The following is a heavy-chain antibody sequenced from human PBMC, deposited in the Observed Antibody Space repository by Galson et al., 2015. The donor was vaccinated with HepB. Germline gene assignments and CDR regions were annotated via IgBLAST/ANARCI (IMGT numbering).Heavy chain of an antibody. V-gene: IGHV1-2*02. Sequence: SVKVSCKASGYTFTGYYMHWVRQAPGQGLEWMGWINPNSGGTNYAQKFQGRVTMTRDTSISTAYMELSRLRSDDTAVYYCAREGGDSSGYTDAFDIWGQGTMVTVSS. D-gene: IGHD3-22*01. CDR3: AREGGDSSGYTDAFDI. CDR1: GYTFTGYY. J-gene: IGHJ3*02. CDR2: INPNSGGT.